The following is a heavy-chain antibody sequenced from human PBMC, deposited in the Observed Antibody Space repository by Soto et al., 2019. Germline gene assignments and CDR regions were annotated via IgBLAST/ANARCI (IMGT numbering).Heavy chain of an antibody. Sequence: SVKVSCKASGGTFSSYTISWVRQAPGQGLEWMGRIIPILGIANYAQKFQGRVTITADKSTSTAYMELSSLRSEDTAVYYCARAPTTVTTKDDAFDIWGQGTMVTVSS. V-gene: IGHV1-69*02. D-gene: IGHD4-17*01. J-gene: IGHJ3*02. CDR2: IIPILGIA. CDR3: ARAPTTVTTKDDAFDI. CDR1: GGTFSSYT.